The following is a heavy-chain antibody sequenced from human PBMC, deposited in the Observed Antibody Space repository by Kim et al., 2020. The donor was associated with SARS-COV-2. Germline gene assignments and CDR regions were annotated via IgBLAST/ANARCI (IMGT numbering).Heavy chain of an antibody. V-gene: IGHV3-11*01. CDR3: ARETTNWFDP. J-gene: IGHJ5*02. Sequence: IFYADSVKGRFTISRDNAKKSLYLQMNNLRAEDTAVYYCARETTNWFDPWGQGTLVTVSS. D-gene: IGHD4-17*01. CDR2: I.